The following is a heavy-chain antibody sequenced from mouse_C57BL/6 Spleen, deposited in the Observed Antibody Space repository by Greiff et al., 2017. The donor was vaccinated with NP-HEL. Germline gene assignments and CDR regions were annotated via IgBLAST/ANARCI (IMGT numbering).Heavy chain of an antibody. CDR2: INPSSGYT. Sequence: QVQLQQSGAELARPGASVKMSCKASGYTFTSYSMHWVKQRPGQGLEWIGYINPSSGYTKYNQTFKDKATLTADKSSSTAYMQLSSLTSEYSAVYYCASHSGDFDYWGKGTTLTVSS. J-gene: IGHJ2*01. CDR1: GYTFTSYS. CDR3: ASHSGDFDY. V-gene: IGHV1-4*01.